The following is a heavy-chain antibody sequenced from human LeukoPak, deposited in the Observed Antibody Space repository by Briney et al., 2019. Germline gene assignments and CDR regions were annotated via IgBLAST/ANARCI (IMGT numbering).Heavy chain of an antibody. J-gene: IGHJ4*02. V-gene: IGHV1-18*01. CDR3: ARDEDYYGSGSYGSDY. Sequence: ASVKVSCKASGGTFSSYAISWVRQAPGQGLEWMGWISAYNGNTNYAQKLQGRVTMTTDTSTSTAYMELRSLRSDDTAVYYCARDEDYYGSGSYGSDYWGQGTLVTVSS. D-gene: IGHD3-10*01. CDR1: GGTFSSYA. CDR2: ISAYNGNT.